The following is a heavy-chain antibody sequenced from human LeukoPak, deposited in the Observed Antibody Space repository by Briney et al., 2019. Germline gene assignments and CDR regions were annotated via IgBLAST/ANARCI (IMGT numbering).Heavy chain of an antibody. Sequence: GGSLRLSCAASGFTFSSHWMHWVRQAPGKGLVWVSRINSDGSSTSYADSVKGRFTISRDNAKNTLYLQMNSLRAEDTAVYYCARVGSSGWYVLDYWGQGTLVTVSS. CDR2: INSDGSST. CDR1: GFTFSSHW. CDR3: ARVGSSGWYVLDY. J-gene: IGHJ4*02. V-gene: IGHV3-74*01. D-gene: IGHD6-19*01.